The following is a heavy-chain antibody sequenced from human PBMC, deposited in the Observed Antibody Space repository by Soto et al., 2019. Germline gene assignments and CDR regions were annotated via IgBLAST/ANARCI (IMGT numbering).Heavy chain of an antibody. J-gene: IGHJ6*02. D-gene: IGHD6-19*01. CDR1: RVAFSKFI. V-gene: IGHV1-69*01. Sequence: QAQLEQSGGEVKKPGSSVKVSCKASRVAFSKFIVTWVRQAPGLGLEWVGGIIPIFGTANYAQKFQGRVTITADESTSTSYMEVNKLRSEDTAVYYCAKVRYSSPMGYYYGRDVWGQGTTVTVSS. CDR3: AKVRYSSPMGYYYGRDV. CDR2: IIPIFGTA.